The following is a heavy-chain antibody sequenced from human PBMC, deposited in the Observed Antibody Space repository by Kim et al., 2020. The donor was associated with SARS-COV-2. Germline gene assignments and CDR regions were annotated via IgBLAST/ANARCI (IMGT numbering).Heavy chain of an antibody. J-gene: IGHJ4*02. Sequence: GGSLRLSCAASGFTFSDFWMSWVRQAPGKGLEWVGRIRSKAHGGTTDLAAPARGSFTISRDDSKDTLFLQMNSLRAEDTAMYYCVREPHFDYWGQGTLV. V-gene: IGHV3-15*05. CDR2: IRSKAHGGTT. CDR1: GFTFSDFW. CDR3: VREPHFDY.